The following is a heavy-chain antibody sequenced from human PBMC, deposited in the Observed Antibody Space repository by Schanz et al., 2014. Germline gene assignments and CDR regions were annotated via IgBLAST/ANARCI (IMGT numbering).Heavy chain of an antibody. J-gene: IGHJ4*02. CDR2: IIPITGIT. Sequence: QVQLVQSGSELKKPGASVKVSCKASGYTFTSNALNWVRQAPGQGLEWMGRIIPITGITNYAQKFRDRVTITADKSTSTAYMELSSLRSEDTAVYYCARAAGYYDSSGYYYQNFDYWGQGTLVTVSS. CDR3: ARAAGYYDSSGYYYQNFDY. D-gene: IGHD3-22*01. CDR1: GYTFTSNA. V-gene: IGHV1-69*09.